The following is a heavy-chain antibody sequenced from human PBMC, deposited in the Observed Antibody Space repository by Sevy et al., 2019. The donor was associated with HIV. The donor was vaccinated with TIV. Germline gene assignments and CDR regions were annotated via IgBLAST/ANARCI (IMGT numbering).Heavy chain of an antibody. CDR2: TYYRSKWYN. CDR1: GDSVSSNSAA. J-gene: IGHJ2*01. CDR3: ARSGVAAAGTGIHWYFDL. D-gene: IGHD6-13*01. Sequence: SQTLSLTCAISGDSVSSNSAAWNWIRQSPSRGLEWLGRTYYRSKWYNDYAVSVKSRITINPDTSKNQFSLQLNSVTPEDTAVYYCARSGVAAAGTGIHWYFDLWGRGTLVTVSS. V-gene: IGHV6-1*01.